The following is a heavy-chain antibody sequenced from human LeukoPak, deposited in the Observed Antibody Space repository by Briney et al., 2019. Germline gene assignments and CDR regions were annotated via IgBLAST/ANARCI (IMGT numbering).Heavy chain of an antibody. CDR2: VRQDGSEK. D-gene: IGHD2-2*01. V-gene: IGHV3-7*05. CDR3: ARDQRYCSSSSCPWEPFDY. Sequence: GGSLRLSCAASGFTFSSYWMSWVRQAPGKGLEWVANVRQDGSEKYYVDSVKGRFTISRDNAKNSLYLQMNSLRAEDTAVYYCARDQRYCSSSSCPWEPFDYWGQGTLVTVSS. J-gene: IGHJ4*02. CDR1: GFTFSSYW.